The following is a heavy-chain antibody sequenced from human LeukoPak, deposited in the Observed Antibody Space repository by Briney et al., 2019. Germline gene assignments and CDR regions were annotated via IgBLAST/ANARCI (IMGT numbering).Heavy chain of an antibody. D-gene: IGHD3-3*01. CDR3: ARGQGQTYYDFWSGYWGHYYYYYMDV. CDR2: INHSGST. V-gene: IGHV4-34*01. Sequence: SETLSLTCAVYGGSFSGYYWSWIRQPPGKGLEWIGEINHSGSTNYNPSLKSRVTISVDTSKNQFSLKLSSVTAADTAVYYCARGQGQTYYDFWSGYWGHYYYYYMDVWGQGTLVTVSS. CDR1: GGSFSGYY. J-gene: IGHJ6*03.